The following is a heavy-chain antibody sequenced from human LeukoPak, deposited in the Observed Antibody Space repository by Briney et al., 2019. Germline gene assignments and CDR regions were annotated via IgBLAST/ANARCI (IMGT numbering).Heavy chain of an antibody. Sequence: SETLSLTCAVHGGSLSGNYWNWIRQTPGKGPEWLGDINYDGHTNYSPSLESRLTISVDSSKNQFALTLRSVTAADAAVYYCAVLMRHYGIDVWGQGTKVTVSS. D-gene: IGHD3-9*01. V-gene: IGHV4-34*01. J-gene: IGHJ6*02. CDR3: AVLMRHYGIDV. CDR1: GGSLSGNY. CDR2: INYDGHT.